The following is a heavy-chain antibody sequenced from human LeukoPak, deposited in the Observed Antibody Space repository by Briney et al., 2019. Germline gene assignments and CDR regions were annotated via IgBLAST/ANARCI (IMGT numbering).Heavy chain of an antibody. CDR1: GFTFSSYS. J-gene: IGHJ4*02. CDR2: ISSSSSYI. V-gene: IGHV3-21*01. Sequence: GGSLRLSCAASGFTFSSYSMNWVRQAPGMGLEWVSSISSSSSYIYYADSVKGRFTISRDNAKDSLYLQMNSLRAEDTAVYYCARAVYCSSTSCYRGYFDYWGQGTLVTVSS. CDR3: ARAVYCSSTSCYRGYFDY. D-gene: IGHD2-2*01.